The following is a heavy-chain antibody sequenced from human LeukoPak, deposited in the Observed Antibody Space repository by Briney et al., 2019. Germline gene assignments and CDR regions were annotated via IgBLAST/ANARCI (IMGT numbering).Heavy chain of an antibody. D-gene: IGHD6-19*01. CDR3: ARESESSGWYDY. CDR2: ISGSGGST. J-gene: IGHJ4*02. CDR1: GFTFSSYA. Sequence: GSLRLSCAASGFTFSSYARSWVRQAPGKGLEWVSAISGSGGSTYYADSVKGRFTISRDNSKNSLYLQMNSLRSDDTALYYCARESESSGWYDYWGQGTLVTVSS. V-gene: IGHV3-23*01.